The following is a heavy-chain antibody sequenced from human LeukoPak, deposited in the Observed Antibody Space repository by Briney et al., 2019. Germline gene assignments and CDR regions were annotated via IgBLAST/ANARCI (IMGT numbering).Heavy chain of an antibody. CDR1: RFTFSSYA. D-gene: IGHD6-13*01. V-gene: IGHV3-30-3*01. J-gene: IGHJ4*02. Sequence: GGSLRLSCAASRFTFSSYAMHWVRQAPGKGLEWVAVISYDGSNKYYADSVKGRFTISRDNSKNTLYLQMNSLRAEDTAVYYCAKEREQQLVGGPFDYWGQGTLVTVSS. CDR3: AKEREQQLVGGPFDY. CDR2: ISYDGSNK.